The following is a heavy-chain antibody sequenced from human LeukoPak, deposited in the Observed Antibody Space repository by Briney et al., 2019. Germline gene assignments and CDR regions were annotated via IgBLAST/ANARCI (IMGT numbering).Heavy chain of an antibody. D-gene: IGHD2-15*01. J-gene: IGHJ3*02. CDR1: GYTFTSYA. CDR3: AREVGYSSGGSCEDAFDI. V-gene: IGHV7-4-1*02. CDR2: INTNTGNP. Sequence: GASVKVSCKASGYTFTSYAMHWVRQAPGQGLEWMGWINTNTGNPTYAQGFKGRVVITLDTSFSTAYLQISSLKAEDTAVYYCAREVGYSSGGSCEDAFDIWGQGTMVTASS.